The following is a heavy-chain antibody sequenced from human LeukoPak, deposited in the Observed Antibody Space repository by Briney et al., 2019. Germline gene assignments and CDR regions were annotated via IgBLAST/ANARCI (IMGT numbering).Heavy chain of an antibody. V-gene: IGHV4-31*03. CDR2: IYYSGST. D-gene: IGHD3/OR15-3a*01. J-gene: IGHJ6*02. CDR3: AREGRGTCYYYGMDG. Sequence: SETLSLTCTVSGGSISSGGYYWSWIRQHPGKGLEWIGYIYYSGSTYYNPSLKSRVTISVEPSKNQFSLKLSSVTAADTAVYYCAREGRGTCYYYGMDGWGQGT. CDR1: GGSISSGGYY.